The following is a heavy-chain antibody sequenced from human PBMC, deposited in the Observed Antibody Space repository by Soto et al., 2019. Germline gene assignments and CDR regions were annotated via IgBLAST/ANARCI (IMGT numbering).Heavy chain of an antibody. CDR2: ISPYNGNT. D-gene: IGHD3-22*01. CDR1: GYTFVSYG. Sequence: QIQLVQSGAEVKKPGASVRVSCETSGYTFVSYGISWVRQAPGQGLEWMGWISPYNGNTNYAEKFIDRVTVTTDTSTDTAFLDVRSLTSADTAVYFCARDHFYFDSSGYYDFWGQGTLVTVSS. J-gene: IGHJ4*02. V-gene: IGHV1-18*04. CDR3: ARDHFYFDSSGYYDF.